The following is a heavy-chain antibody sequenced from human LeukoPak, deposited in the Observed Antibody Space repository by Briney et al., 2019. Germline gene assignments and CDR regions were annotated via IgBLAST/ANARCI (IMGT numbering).Heavy chain of an antibody. CDR3: ARVRRYDFWSGYYADY. CDR2: ISSSGSTI. D-gene: IGHD3-3*01. J-gene: IGHJ4*02. Sequence: GGSLRLSCAASGFTFSDYYMSWIRQAPGKGLEWVPYISSSGSTIYYADSVKGRFTISRDNAKNSLYLQMNSLRAEDTAVYYCARVRRYDFWSGYYADYWGQGTLVTVSS. CDR1: GFTFSDYY. V-gene: IGHV3-11*04.